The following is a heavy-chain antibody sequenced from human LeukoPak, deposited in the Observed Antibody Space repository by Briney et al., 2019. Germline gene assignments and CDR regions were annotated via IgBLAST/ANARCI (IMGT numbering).Heavy chain of an antibody. CDR2: IHYTGGT. J-gene: IGHJ4*02. CDR3: ATVRMYTAYFDY. V-gene: IGHV4-59*01. Sequence: SETLSLTCTVSGGSISGYYLSGIRQPPRKGLEWSGYIHYTGGTNYSPSLKSRLTISVDTSKNQFSLKLSSVTAADTAVYYCATVRMYTAYFDYWGQGALVTVYS. D-gene: IGHD1-14*01. CDR1: GGSISGYY.